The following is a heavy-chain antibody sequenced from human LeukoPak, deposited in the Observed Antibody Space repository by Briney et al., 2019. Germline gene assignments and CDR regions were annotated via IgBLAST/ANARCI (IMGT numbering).Heavy chain of an antibody. CDR1: GGPVSSGSYY. V-gene: IGHV4-61*01. J-gene: IGHJ4*02. CDR3: ARVGVTSGPQIDY. CDR2: IYYSGST. D-gene: IGHD2-21*02. Sequence: SETLSLTCTVSGGPVSSGSYYWSWIRQPPGKGLEWIGYIYYSGSTNYNPSLKSRVTISVDTSKNQFSLKLSSVTAADTAVYYCARVGVTSGPQIDYWGQGTLVTVSS.